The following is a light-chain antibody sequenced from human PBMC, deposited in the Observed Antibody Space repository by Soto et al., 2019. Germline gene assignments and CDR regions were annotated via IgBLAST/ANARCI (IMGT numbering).Light chain of an antibody. J-gene: IGKJ5*01. CDR1: QNMHTN. V-gene: IGKV3-20*01. CDR3: QQYGSSPMT. CDR2: GAS. Sequence: EIVMTQSPATLSVSPGERATLSCRAGQNMHTNLAWYQQKPGQAPKLLISGASSWASGIPDRFSGSGSGTDFTLTISRLEPEDFAVYYCQQYGSSPMTFGQGTRLEI.